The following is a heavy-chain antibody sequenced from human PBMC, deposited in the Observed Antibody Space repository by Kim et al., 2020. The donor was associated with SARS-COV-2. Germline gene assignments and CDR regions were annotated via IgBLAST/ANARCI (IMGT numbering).Heavy chain of an antibody. D-gene: IGHD3-10*01. CDR3: ANGVSPDY. CDR2: GGTA. Sequence: GGTAYYANYVKRRFTISRDNSKNTLDLPMNRLRVEDTTVYYCANGVSPDYWGQGTLVTVSS. J-gene: IGHJ4*02. V-gene: IGHV3-23*01.